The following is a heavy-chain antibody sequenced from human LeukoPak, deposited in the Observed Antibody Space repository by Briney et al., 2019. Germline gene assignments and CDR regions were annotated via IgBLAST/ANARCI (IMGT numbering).Heavy chain of an antibody. CDR1: GYTFTSYY. V-gene: IGHV1-46*01. CDR3: ARDPHGELGYGYFDY. D-gene: IGHD1-26*01. CDR2: INPSGGST. J-gene: IGHJ4*02. Sequence: ASVKVSCKASGYTFTSYYMHWVRQAPGQGLEWMGIINPSGGSTSYAQKFQGRVTMTRDTSTSTVYMELSSLRSEDTAVYYCARDPHGELGYGYFDYWGQGTLVTVSS.